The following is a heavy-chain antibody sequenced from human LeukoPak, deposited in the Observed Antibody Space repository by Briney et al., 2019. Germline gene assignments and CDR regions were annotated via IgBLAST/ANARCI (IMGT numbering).Heavy chain of an antibody. V-gene: IGHV3-23*01. Sequence: GVSLRLSCAASGFTFSSYAMSWVRQAPGKGLEWVSALSGSGGSTYYAASVKGGFTISRDNSKNTLYLQMNSRIAEDTAVYYCGKEVGATSENWFDPWGQGTLVTVSS. CDR2: LSGSGGST. J-gene: IGHJ5*02. CDR3: GKEVGATSENWFDP. D-gene: IGHD1-26*01. CDR1: GFTFSSYA.